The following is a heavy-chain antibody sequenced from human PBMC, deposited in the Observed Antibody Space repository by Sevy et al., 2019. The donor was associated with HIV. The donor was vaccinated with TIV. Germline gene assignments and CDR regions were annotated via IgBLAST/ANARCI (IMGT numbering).Heavy chain of an antibody. CDR1: GFTFISYW. Sequence: GGSLRLSCAASGFTFISYWMSWVRQAPGKGLEWVASIKQDGSETYYVDSVKGRFTISRDNVQNSLFLQMSSLRAEDTAVYYCAGLEYDYWSGYRPAFDSWGQGALVTVSS. J-gene: IGHJ4*02. D-gene: IGHD3-3*01. CDR2: IKQDGSET. V-gene: IGHV3-7*01. CDR3: AGLEYDYWSGYRPAFDS.